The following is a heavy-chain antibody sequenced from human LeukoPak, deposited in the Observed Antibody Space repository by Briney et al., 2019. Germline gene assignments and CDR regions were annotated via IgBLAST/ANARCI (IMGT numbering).Heavy chain of an antibody. CDR3: ARDYGDYAFDY. Sequence: ASVKVSCKASGYTFTGYYMHWVRQAPGQGLEWMGWINPNSGDTNYAQNFQGGVTMTSDTSISTAYMELSRLRSDDTAVYYCARDYGDYAFDYWGQGTLVTVSS. J-gene: IGHJ4*02. D-gene: IGHD4-17*01. CDR1: GYTFTGYY. V-gene: IGHV1-2*02. CDR2: INPNSGDT.